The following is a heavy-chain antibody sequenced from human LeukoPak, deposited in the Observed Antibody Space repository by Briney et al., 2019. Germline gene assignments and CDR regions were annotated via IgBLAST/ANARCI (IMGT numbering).Heavy chain of an antibody. Sequence: SGSGPALVNPTQTLTLICTFSGFSLRTSGMCVSWIRQPPGKALEGLARIDWDDDKYCSTSLKARLTISKDPSKNQVVLTITNMDPVDTATYYCARIQDCSSTQPGKTQIDYWGQGTLVTVSS. D-gene: IGHD2-2*01. V-gene: IGHV2-70*11. CDR2: IDWDDDK. CDR1: GFSLRTSGMC. CDR3: ARIQDCSSTQPGKTQIDY. J-gene: IGHJ4*02.